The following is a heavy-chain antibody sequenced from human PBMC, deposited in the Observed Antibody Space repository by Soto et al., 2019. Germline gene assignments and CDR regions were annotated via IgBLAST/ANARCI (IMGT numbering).Heavy chain of an antibody. CDR3: AAARRYYYYGMDV. Sequence: ASVKVSCKASGGTFSSYAISWVRQAPGQGLEWMGGIIPIFGTANYAQKFQGRVTITADESTSTAYMELSSLRSEDTAVYYCAAARRYYYYGMDVWGQGTTVTVSS. D-gene: IGHD6-6*01. J-gene: IGHJ6*02. CDR1: GGTFSSYA. CDR2: IIPIFGTA. V-gene: IGHV1-69*13.